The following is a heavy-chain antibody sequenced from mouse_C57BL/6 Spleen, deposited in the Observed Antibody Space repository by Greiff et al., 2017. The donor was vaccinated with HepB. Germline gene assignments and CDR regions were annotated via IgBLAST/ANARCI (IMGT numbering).Heavy chain of an antibody. V-gene: IGHV1-82*01. CDR3: ARDEGTAWFAY. CDR1: GYAFSSSW. Sequence: VKLQQSGPELVKPGASVKISCKASGYAFSSSWMNWVKQRPGKGLEWIGRIYPGDGDTNYNGKFKGKATLTADKSSSTAYMQLSSLTSEDSAVYFCARDEGTAWFAYWGQGTLVTVSA. CDR2: IYPGDGDT. D-gene: IGHD4-1*01. J-gene: IGHJ3*01.